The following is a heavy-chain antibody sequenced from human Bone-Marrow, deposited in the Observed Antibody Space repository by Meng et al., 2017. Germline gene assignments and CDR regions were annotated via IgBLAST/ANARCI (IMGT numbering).Heavy chain of an antibody. CDR2: IWYDGSNK. Sequence: GESLKISCAASGFTFSSYGMHWVRQAPGKGLEWVAVIWYDGSNKYYADSVKGRFTISRDNSKNTLYLQMNSLRAEDTAVYYCARDLRRSRDFYGSGSYIRYYYYGMDVWGQGTMVTVSS. V-gene: IGHV3-33*01. CDR1: GFTFSSYG. D-gene: IGHD3-10*01. J-gene: IGHJ6*02. CDR3: ARDLRRSRDFYGSGSYIRYYYYGMDV.